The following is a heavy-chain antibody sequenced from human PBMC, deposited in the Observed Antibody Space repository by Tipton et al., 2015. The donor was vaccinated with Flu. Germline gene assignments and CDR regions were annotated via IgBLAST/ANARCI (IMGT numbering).Heavy chain of an antibody. V-gene: IGHV4-61*02. Sequence: TLSLTCTVSGGSISRGSYYYNWIRQPAGEGLEWIGRIYTNANTNYKASLKSRVTMSVDTSKNQLYLNLRSLTAADTAVYYCARTACGGDCYSADPPDWYFDLWGRGTLVTVSS. J-gene: IGHJ2*01. CDR1: GGSISRGSYY. D-gene: IGHD2-21*02. CDR3: ARTACGGDCYSADPPDWYFDL. CDR2: IYTNANT.